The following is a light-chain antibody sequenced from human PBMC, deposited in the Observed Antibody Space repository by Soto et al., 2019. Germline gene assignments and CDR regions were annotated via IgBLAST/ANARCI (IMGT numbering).Light chain of an antibody. CDR2: EVS. CDR3: TSFTLNSLYV. V-gene: IGLV2-14*01. J-gene: IGLJ1*01. CDR1: SSDVGGYNY. Sequence: QSVLTQPASVSGSPGQSITISCTGTSSDVGGYNYVSWYQQHPGKAPKLMIYEVSNRPSGVSNRFSGSRSGNTASLTISGLQPEDEADYYCTSFTLNSLYVFGTGTKVTV.